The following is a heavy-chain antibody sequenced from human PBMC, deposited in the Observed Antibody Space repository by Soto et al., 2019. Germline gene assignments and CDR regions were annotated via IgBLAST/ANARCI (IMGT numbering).Heavy chain of an antibody. CDR3: ARDKKWAFDY. Sequence: PGGSLRLSCAASGVTFSDSSINWVRQAPGKGLEWVPYISGSSKTIYYADSVKGRFTISRDNAKNSVYLQMNSLRDEDTAVYYCARDKKWAFDYWGQGALVTVSS. D-gene: IGHD1-26*01. J-gene: IGHJ4*02. V-gene: IGHV3-48*02. CDR1: GVTFSDSS. CDR2: ISGSSKTI.